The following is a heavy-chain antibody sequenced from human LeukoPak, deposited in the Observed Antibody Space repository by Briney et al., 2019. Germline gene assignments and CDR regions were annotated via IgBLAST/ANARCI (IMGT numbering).Heavy chain of an antibody. CDR2: IYYSGST. D-gene: IGHD4-23*01. CDR3: ARAVVTRNYYYYMDV. CDR1: GDSISSYY. Sequence: SETLSLTCTVSGDSISSYYCSWIRQPPGKGLEWIGYIYYSGSTSYNPSLKSRVTISVDTSKNQFSLKLSSVTAADTAVYYCARAVVTRNYYYYMDVWGKGTTVTISS. V-gene: IGHV4-59*01. J-gene: IGHJ6*03.